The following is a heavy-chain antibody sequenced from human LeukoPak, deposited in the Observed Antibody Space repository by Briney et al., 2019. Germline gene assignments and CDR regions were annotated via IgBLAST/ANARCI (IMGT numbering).Heavy chain of an antibody. Sequence: GWSLRLSCAASGFTFSSYSMNWVRQAPGKGLEWVSSISSSSSYIYYADSVKGRFTISRDNAKNSLYLQMNSLRAEDTAVYYCARAEAVPGPGDYWGQGTLVTVSS. CDR3: ARAEAVPGPGDY. J-gene: IGHJ4*02. V-gene: IGHV3-21*01. CDR2: ISSSSSYI. D-gene: IGHD6-19*01. CDR1: GFTFSSYS.